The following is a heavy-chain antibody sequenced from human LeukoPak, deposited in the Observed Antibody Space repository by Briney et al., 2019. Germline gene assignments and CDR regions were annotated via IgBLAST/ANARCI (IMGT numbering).Heavy chain of an antibody. Sequence: SETLSLTCAVYGGSFSGYYWSWIRQPPGKGLEWIGEINHSGSTNYNPSLKSRVTISVDTSKNQFSLKLSSVTAADTAVYYCARRAREYCSSTSCYPFDYWGQGTLVTVSS. CDR3: ARRAREYCSSTSCYPFDY. V-gene: IGHV4-34*01. CDR2: INHSGST. CDR1: GGSFSGYY. J-gene: IGHJ4*02. D-gene: IGHD2-2*01.